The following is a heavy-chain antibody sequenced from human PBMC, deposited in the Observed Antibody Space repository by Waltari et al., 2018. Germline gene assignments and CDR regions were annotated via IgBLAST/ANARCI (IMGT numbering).Heavy chain of an antibody. Sequence: QVQLQQWGAGLLKPSETLSLTCAVYGGSFSGYYWSWIRQPPGKGLEWIGEINHSGSTNYNPSLKSRVTISVDTSKNQFSLKLSSVTAADTAVYYCARGGRITIFGVASDAFDIWGQGIMVTVSS. CDR1: GGSFSGYY. CDR2: INHSGST. J-gene: IGHJ3*02. V-gene: IGHV4-34*01. CDR3: ARGGRITIFGVASDAFDI. D-gene: IGHD3-3*01.